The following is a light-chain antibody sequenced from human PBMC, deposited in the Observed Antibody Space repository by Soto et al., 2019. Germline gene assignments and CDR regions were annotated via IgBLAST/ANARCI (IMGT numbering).Light chain of an antibody. J-gene: IGKJ1*01. CDR1: KSISSW. CDR3: QQYNSYSWT. Sequence: DIQMTHSPSTLSASVGDRVTITCRASKSISSWLAWYQQKPGKAPKLLIYDASRLESGVLSRFSGSGSGTEFTRTISSLQHDDFATYYCQQYNSYSWTFGQGTKVDIK. CDR2: DAS. V-gene: IGKV1-5*01.